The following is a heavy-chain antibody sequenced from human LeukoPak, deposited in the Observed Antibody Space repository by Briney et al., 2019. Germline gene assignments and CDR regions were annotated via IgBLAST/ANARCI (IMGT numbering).Heavy chain of an antibody. D-gene: IGHD2-2*01. J-gene: IGHJ5*02. CDR1: GGSISSGGYY. CDR2: IYYSGSN. Sequence: SETLSLTCTVSGGSISSGGYYWSWIRQHPGKGLEWIGYIYYSGSNYYNPSLKSRVTRSVETSKNQFSLKLSSVTAADTAVYYCARKKLYCSSTSCETDGFDPWGQGTLVTVSS. CDR3: ARKKLYCSSTSCETDGFDP. V-gene: IGHV4-31*03.